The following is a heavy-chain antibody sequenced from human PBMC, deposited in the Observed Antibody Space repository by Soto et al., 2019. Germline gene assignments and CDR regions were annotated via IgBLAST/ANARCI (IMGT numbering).Heavy chain of an antibody. D-gene: IGHD1-26*01. CDR3: VKDISGAYSGPNYDA. J-gene: IGHJ4*02. CDR1: GFTFGDYA. Sequence: GGSLRLSCAVSGFTFGDYAMHWVRQTPGPGLEWVSGLNWNSVTPGYGDSVKGRFSISRDNGKYALYLQMTSLRPEDTALYYCVKDISGAYSGPNYDAWGQGTLVTVSS. CDR2: LNWNSVTP. V-gene: IGHV3-9*01.